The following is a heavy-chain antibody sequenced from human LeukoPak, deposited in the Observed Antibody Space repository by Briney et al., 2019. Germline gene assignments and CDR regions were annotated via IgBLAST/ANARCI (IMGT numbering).Heavy chain of an antibody. CDR2: INPNSGGT. J-gene: IGHJ5*02. V-gene: IGHV1-2*06. CDR3: ARPHTVLYNWFDP. CDR1: GYTFTGYY. D-gene: IGHD4-11*01. Sequence: ASVKVYCKASGYTFTGYYMHWVRQAPGQGLEWMGRINPNSGGTNYAQKFQGRVTMTRDTSISTAYMELSRLRSDDTAVYYCARPHTVLYNWFDPWGQGALVTVSS.